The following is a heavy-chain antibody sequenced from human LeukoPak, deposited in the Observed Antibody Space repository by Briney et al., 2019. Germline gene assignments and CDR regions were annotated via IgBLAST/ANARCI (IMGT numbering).Heavy chain of an antibody. CDR1: GFTFNRNA. Sequence: GGSLRLSCAASGFTFNRNAISWVRQAPGKGLEWVSTIGGSGDKTFYADSVKGRFTISRDNSKNMVHLQMNSLTGEDTALYYCVRRGDASSGWGDHDFWGQGALVTVTS. CDR2: IGGSGDKT. V-gene: IGHV3-23*01. J-gene: IGHJ4*02. D-gene: IGHD6-19*01. CDR3: VRRGDASSGWGDHDF.